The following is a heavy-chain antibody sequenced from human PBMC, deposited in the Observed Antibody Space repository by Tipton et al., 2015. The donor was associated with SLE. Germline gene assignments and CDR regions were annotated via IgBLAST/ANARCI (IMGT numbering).Heavy chain of an antibody. J-gene: IGHJ4*01. CDR2: IYYSGST. Sequence: LRLSCAASGFTFSSYAMHWIRQPPGKGLEWIGSIYYSGSTNYNPSLKSRVTISVDTSKNQFSLKLSSVTAADTAVYYCAREMTLIVAALDYWGHGTLVTFSS. V-gene: IGHV4-34*01. D-gene: IGHD3-22*01. CDR3: AREMTLIVAALDY. CDR1: GFTFSSYA.